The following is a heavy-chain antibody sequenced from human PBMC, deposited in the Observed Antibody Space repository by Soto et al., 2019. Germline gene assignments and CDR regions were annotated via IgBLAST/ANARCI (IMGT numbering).Heavy chain of an antibody. CDR1: GGSLSRGDYY. J-gene: IGHJ6*02. CDR2: IYDRGST. Sequence: QVQLQESGPGLVTPSQTLSLTCTVCGGSLSRGDYYWGWIRHPPGKGLGWIGHIYDRGSTYSNPALKSRVSISVDPSKNQVSLTLIFMTAEATAVYYCASSLTCYTCEGQGNFYYYGMDVWSQGTTVTVSS. V-gene: IGHV4-30-4*01. D-gene: IGHD2-2*02. CDR3: ASSLTCYTCEGQGNFYYYGMDV.